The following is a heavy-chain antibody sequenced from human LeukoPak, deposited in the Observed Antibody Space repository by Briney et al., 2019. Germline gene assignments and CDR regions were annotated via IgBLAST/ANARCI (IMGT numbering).Heavy chain of an antibody. J-gene: IGHJ6*03. CDR2: IFHSGTT. V-gene: IGHV4-59*01. CDR3: ARGGDYYLNV. Sequence: SETLSLTCIMSGGSISPYYWSWIRQPPRKGLEWIAYIFHSGTTKYNPSLKSRVAISLDTPKSQFSLKLHSVTAADTAVYYCARGGDYYLNVWGGGTTVTVSS. CDR1: GGSISPYY.